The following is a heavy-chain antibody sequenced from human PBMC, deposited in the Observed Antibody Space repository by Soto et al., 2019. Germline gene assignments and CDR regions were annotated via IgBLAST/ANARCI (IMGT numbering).Heavy chain of an antibody. V-gene: IGHV4-59*05. Sequence: SRALSLAGNVSGGTVSIYCGSCIRPPAGKGLEWIGRIYYSGSTYYNPSLKSRVTISVDTSKNQFSLKLSSVTAADTAVYYCASPIHYYYGSGSYQTGDNYYYGMDVWGQGNKVTVS. CDR1: GGTVSIYC. CDR2: IYYSGST. D-gene: IGHD3-10*01. J-gene: IGHJ6*02. CDR3: ASPIHYYYGSGSYQTGDNYYYGMDV.